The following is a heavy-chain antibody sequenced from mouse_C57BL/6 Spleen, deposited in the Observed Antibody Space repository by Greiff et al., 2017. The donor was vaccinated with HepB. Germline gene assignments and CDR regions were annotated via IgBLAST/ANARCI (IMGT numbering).Heavy chain of an antibody. CDR3: ARWGLFDYDGNYFDY. D-gene: IGHD2-4*01. J-gene: IGHJ2*01. CDR2: IYPGSGST. CDR1: GYTFTSYW. Sequence: QVQLQQPGAELVKPGASVKMSCKASGYTFTSYWITWVKQRPGQGLEWIGDIYPGSGSTNYNEKFKSKATLTVDTSSSTAYMQLSSLTSEDSAVYYCARWGLFDYDGNYFDYWGQGTTLTVSS. V-gene: IGHV1-55*01.